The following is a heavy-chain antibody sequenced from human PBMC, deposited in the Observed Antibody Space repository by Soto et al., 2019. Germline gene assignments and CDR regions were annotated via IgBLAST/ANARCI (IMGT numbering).Heavy chain of an antibody. D-gene: IGHD2-2*01. J-gene: IGHJ4*02. Sequence: LRLSCAASGFTFSSYAMSWVRQAPGKGLEWVSDISGGGDITYYADSVKGRFTISRVNSKNTLYLQMNSLRVEDTAVYYCAKAYCGSTSCASDYWGQGTLVTVSS. CDR2: ISGGGDIT. CDR1: GFTFSSYA. V-gene: IGHV3-23*01. CDR3: AKAYCGSTSCASDY.